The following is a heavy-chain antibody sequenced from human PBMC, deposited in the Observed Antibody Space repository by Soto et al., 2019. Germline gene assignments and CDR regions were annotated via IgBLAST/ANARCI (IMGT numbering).Heavy chain of an antibody. D-gene: IGHD4-17*01. CDR1: GFSLNTSGVG. V-gene: IGHV2-5*02. Sequence: QITLKESGPSLVKPTQTLTLTCTFSGFSLNTSGVGVGWIRQPPGKALEWLALIYWDDAKRYSPSLRSRLTITKNTTNNHVVLTMTNMDPVDTGTYYCAHRPYGDYPIDYWGQGALVTVSS. CDR2: IYWDDAK. CDR3: AHRPYGDYPIDY. J-gene: IGHJ4*02.